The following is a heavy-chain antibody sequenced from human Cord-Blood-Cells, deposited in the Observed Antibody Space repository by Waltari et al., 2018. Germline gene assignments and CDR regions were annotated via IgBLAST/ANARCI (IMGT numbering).Heavy chain of an antibody. Sequence: QVQLVQSGAEVKKPGASVKVSCKVSGYTITELSMHWGRQAPGKGLEWMGGFDPEDGETIYAQKCQGRVTMTEDTSTDTAYMELSSLRSEDTAVYYCATSQRFLEWLLYFDYWGQGTLVTVSS. V-gene: IGHV1-24*01. CDR3: ATSQRFLEWLLYFDY. D-gene: IGHD3-3*01. CDR2: FDPEDGET. J-gene: IGHJ4*02. CDR1: GYTITELS.